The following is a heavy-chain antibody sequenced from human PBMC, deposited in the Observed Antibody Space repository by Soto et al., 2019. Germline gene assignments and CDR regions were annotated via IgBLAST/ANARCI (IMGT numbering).Heavy chain of an antibody. Sequence: PGGSLRLSCATSGFTFSSYSMNWVRQAPGMGLEWVSSISSSSRYIYYADSVRGRFTISRDNAKNSLYLQINSLRAEDTAVYYCARDRLVDATSAPPYCYYGMDVWGQGTKVTVSS. CDR2: ISSSSRYI. V-gene: IGHV3-21*01. CDR1: GFTFSSYS. J-gene: IGHJ6*02. CDR3: ARDRLVDATSAPPYCYYGMDV. D-gene: IGHD2-15*01.